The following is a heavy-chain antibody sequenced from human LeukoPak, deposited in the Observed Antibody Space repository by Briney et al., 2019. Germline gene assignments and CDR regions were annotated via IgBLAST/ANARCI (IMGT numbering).Heavy chain of an antibody. D-gene: IGHD3-22*01. J-gene: IGHJ4*02. V-gene: IGHV1-18*01. CDR2: ISAYNGNT. CDR3: ARALYYYDSSGYYLVLYYFDY. CDR1: GYTFTSYD. Sequence: ASVKVSCKASGYTFTSYDISWVRQAPGQGLEWMGWISAYNGNTNYAQKLQGRVTMTTDTSTSTAYMELRSLRSDDTAVYYCARALYYYDSSGYYLVLYYFDYWGQGTLVTVSS.